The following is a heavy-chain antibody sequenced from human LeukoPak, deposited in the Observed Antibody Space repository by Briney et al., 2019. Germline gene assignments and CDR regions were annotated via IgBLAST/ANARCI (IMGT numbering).Heavy chain of an antibody. D-gene: IGHD1-26*01. CDR3: TRGYSGIDIYAFDI. CDR1: GSGFSFSDHY. J-gene: IGHJ3*02. V-gene: IGHV3-72*01. CDR2: TGNKANSDTT. Sequence: GGSLRLSCAASGSGFSFSDHYIGWGRQAPGKGLGWVVRTGNKANSDTTEYAASVQGRFTISRDDSKNTVYLQMHSLKTEDTAVYYCTRGYSGIDIYAFDIWGQGTIVTVSS.